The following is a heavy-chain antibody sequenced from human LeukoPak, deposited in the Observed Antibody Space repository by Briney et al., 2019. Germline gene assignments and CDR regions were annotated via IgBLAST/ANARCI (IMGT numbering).Heavy chain of an antibody. J-gene: IGHJ4*02. CDR1: GGTFSSYA. D-gene: IGHD1-1*01. Sequence: ASVRVSCKASGGTFSSYAISWVRQAPGQGLEWMGGIIPIFGTANYAQKFQGRVTITTDESTSTAYMELSSLRSEDTAVYYCARGPELERFDYWGQGTLVTVSS. V-gene: IGHV1-69*05. CDR3: ARGPELERFDY. CDR2: IIPIFGTA.